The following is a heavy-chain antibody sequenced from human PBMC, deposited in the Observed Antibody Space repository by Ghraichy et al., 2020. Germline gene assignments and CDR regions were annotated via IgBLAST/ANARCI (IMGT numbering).Heavy chain of an antibody. J-gene: IGHJ4*02. CDR2: IKSKTDGGTT. Sequence: GESLNISCAASGFTFSNAWMSWVRQAPGKGLEWVGRIKSKTDGGTTDYAAPVKGRFTISRDDSKNTLYLQMNSLKTEDTAVYYCTTRIVGADYFDYWGQGTLVTVSS. V-gene: IGHV3-15*01. CDR1: GFTFSNAW. CDR3: TTRIVGADYFDY. D-gene: IGHD1-26*01.